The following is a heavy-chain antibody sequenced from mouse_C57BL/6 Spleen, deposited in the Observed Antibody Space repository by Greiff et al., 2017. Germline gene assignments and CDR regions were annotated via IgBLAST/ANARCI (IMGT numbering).Heavy chain of an antibody. D-gene: IGHD2-3*01. CDR1: GYTFTSYW. J-gene: IGHJ4*01. CDR2: IDPSDSET. V-gene: IGHV1-52*01. CDR3: ASVYRYAMDY. Sequence: QVQLQQPGAELVRPGSSVKLSCKASGYTFTSYWMHWVKQRPIQGLEWIGNIDPSDSETHYNQKFKDKATLTVDKSSSTAYMQLSSLTSEDSAVYYCASVYRYAMDYWGQGTSVTVSS.